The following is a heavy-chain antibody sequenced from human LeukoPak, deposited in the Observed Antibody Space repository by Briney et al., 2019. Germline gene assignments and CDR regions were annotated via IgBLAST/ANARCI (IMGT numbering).Heavy chain of an antibody. CDR1: GDSVSSTGYY. V-gene: IGHV4-39*01. J-gene: IGHJ4*02. CDR3: ARLPYSSPLSY. Sequence: SETLSPTCTVSGDSVSSTGYYWGWIRQPPGKGLEWIGTIYYSGSTYYNPSLKSRVTMSEDTSRNQFSLRLSSVNAADTAVYYCARLPYSSPLSYWGQGTLVTVSS. CDR2: IYYSGST. D-gene: IGHD6-13*01.